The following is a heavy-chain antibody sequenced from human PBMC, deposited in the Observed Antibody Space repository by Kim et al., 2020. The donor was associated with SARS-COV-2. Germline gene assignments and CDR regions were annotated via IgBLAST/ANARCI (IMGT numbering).Heavy chain of an antibody. V-gene: IGHV4-31*03. D-gene: IGHD1-1*01. CDR1: TDSIMNFNSH. Sequence: SETLSLTCSVSTDSIMNFNSHYTWIRQAPGRGLEWLGEISHRGSTNFNSSLQGRASVSVDTSKRQFSLTLNSVTAADTAFYYCTRGRVSHWRGFDSWGQG. CDR2: ISHRGST. CDR3: TRGRVSHWRGFDS. J-gene: IGHJ4*02.